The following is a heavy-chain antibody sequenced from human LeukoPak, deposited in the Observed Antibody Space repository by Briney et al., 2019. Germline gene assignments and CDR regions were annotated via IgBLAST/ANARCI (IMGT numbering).Heavy chain of an antibody. D-gene: IGHD5-24*01. J-gene: IGHJ3*01. Sequence: PGGSLRLSCAASGFTFSDSAMTWVRQAPGKGLEWVSLISFSGDSIYYAASARGRFTISRDNSKDTLYLQMNSLRAEDTAIYYCARDIQLSTWGLGTMVTVSS. CDR1: GFTFSDSA. CDR3: ARDIQLST. V-gene: IGHV3-23*01. CDR2: ISFSGDSI.